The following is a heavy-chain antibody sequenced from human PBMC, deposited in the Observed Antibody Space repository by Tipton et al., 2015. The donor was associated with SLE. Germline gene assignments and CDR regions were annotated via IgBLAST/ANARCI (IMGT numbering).Heavy chain of an antibody. Sequence: TLSLTCTVSGGSINSHYWSWIRLPPGKGLEWIGYIYTRGSTDYNPSLKSRVTISVDTSKNQFSLKLSSVTAADTAMYYCAREGSDSGWSPFDYWGQGTLVTVSS. CDR3: AREGSDSGWSPFDY. V-gene: IGHV4-4*08. J-gene: IGHJ4*02. D-gene: IGHD6-19*01. CDR1: GGSINSHY. CDR2: IYTRGST.